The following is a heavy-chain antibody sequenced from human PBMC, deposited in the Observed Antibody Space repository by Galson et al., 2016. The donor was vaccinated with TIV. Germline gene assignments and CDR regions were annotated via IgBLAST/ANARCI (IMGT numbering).Heavy chain of an antibody. V-gene: IGHV3-48*03. CDR1: RFTFSSYE. D-gene: IGHD6-19*01. CDR3: AREGRRALAGLDFYYNAMDV. J-gene: IGHJ6*02. CDR2: ISSTGSTI. Sequence: SLRLSCAASRFTFSSYEMNWVRQAPGKGLEWVSYISSTGSTIYYADSVKGRFTISRGNAKNSLYLQMNSLRAEDTAVYYCAREGRRALAGLDFYYNAMDVWGQGTTVTVSS.